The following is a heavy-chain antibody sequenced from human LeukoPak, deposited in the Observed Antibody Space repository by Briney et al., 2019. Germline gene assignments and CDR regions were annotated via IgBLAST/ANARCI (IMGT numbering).Heavy chain of an antibody. D-gene: IGHD3-3*01. CDR3: ARDPGGDIRI. V-gene: IGHV3-53*01. Sequence: GGSLRLSCAASGFTVSNNYMSWVRQVPGKGLEWVSVIYSGGSTYYIDSVKGRFTISRDNSKNTLYLQMNSLRAEDTAVYYCARDPGGDIRIWGQGTMVTVSS. CDR2: IYSGGST. CDR1: GFTVSNNY. J-gene: IGHJ3*02.